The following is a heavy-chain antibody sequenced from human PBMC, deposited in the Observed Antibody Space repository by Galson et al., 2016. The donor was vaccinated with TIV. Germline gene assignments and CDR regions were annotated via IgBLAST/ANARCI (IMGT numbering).Heavy chain of an antibody. CDR3: ARDMGTCGNECLTLDAFDV. CDR1: GFTFSTYV. D-gene: IGHD2-21*01. V-gene: IGHV3-30*02. Sequence: SLRLSCAASGFTFSTYVMHWVRQAPGKGLEWVAFVRYDGSHKNYADSVKGRFTISRDNAKRSLYLQMNSLRAEDTAVYYCARDMGTCGNECLTLDAFDVWGQGTMVTVSS. CDR2: VRYDGSHK. J-gene: IGHJ3*01.